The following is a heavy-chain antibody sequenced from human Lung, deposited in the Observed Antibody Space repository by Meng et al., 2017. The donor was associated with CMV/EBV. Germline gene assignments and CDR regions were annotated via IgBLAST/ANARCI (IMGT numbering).Heavy chain of an antibody. CDR1: GGSFSGYY. V-gene: IGHV4-34*01. CDR3: ARAGRSYGMDV. J-gene: IGHJ6*02. Sequence: SQTXSLTCAVYGGSFSGYYWSWIRQPPGKGLEWIGEINHSGSTNYNPSLKSRVTISVDTSKNQFSLKLSSVTAADTAVYYRARAGRSYGMDVWGQGTTVTVSS. CDR2: INHSGST.